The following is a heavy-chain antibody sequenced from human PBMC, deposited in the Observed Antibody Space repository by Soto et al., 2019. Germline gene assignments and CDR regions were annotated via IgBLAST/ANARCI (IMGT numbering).Heavy chain of an antibody. CDR3: ARYWSAGTLYGAFDI. CDR1: GGTFSDFT. Sequence: QVQLVQSGSEEKKPGSSVKVSCKPSGGTFSDFTLSWLRQAPGRGLEWMGGIIPMIGATNNAQKLKGRLTITADKSTGTVYMELNSLRSDDTAVYYCARYWSAGTLYGAFDIWGQGTEVTVSP. D-gene: IGHD2-15*01. V-gene: IGHV1-69*06. CDR2: IIPMIGAT. J-gene: IGHJ3*02.